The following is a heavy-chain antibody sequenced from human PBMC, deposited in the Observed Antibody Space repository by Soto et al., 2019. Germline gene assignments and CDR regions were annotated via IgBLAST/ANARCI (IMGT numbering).Heavy chain of an antibody. D-gene: IGHD4-17*01. V-gene: IGHV1-8*01. CDR1: GYTFTIYD. CDR2: MNPNSGNT. Sequence: QVQLVQSGAEVKKPGASVKVSCKASGYTFTIYDINWVRQATGQGLEWMGWMNPNSGNTGYAQKFKGRVTMTSNTYISTAYMELSSLISEDTAVDYCARTLYGDNVDYWGQGTMVTVSS. J-gene: IGHJ4*02. CDR3: ARTLYGDNVDY.